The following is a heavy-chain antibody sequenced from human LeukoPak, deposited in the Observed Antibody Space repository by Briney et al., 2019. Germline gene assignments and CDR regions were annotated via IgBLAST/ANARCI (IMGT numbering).Heavy chain of an antibody. CDR2: ISSSSSYI. V-gene: IGHV3-21*01. D-gene: IGHD4-11*01. CDR1: GFTFSSYS. CDR3: ARVTTRGRGAYNFDY. J-gene: IGHJ4*02. Sequence: MPGGSLRLSCAASGFTFSSYSMNWVRQAPGKGLEWVSSISSSSSYIYYADSVKGRFTISRDNAKNSLYLQMNSLRAEDTAVYYCARVTTRGRGAYNFDYWGQGTLVTVSS.